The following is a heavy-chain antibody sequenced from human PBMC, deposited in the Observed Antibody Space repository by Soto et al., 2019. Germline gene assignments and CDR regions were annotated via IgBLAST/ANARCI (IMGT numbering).Heavy chain of an antibody. CDR2: ISGYGGNT. V-gene: IGHV1-18*01. J-gene: IGHJ4*02. Sequence: ASVKVSFTTSGYTFSSYCINWVRQARGQGLEWLGWISGYGGNTMDAQKFRDRVTMTTDTSTSTVYMELRSLRSDDTAFYYCARDAIAGGPTHEYWGKETLVTVSS. CDR3: ARDAIAGGPTHEY. CDR1: GYTFSSYC. D-gene: IGHD6-13*01.